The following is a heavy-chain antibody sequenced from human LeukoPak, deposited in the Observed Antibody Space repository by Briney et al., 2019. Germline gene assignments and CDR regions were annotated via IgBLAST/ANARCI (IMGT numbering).Heavy chain of an antibody. D-gene: IGHD3-10*01. J-gene: IGHJ4*02. Sequence: SGGSLRLSCAASGFTFSSYSMNWVRQAPGKGLEWVSYISSSNSTIYYADSVKGRFTISRDNAKNSLYLQMNSLRAEDTAVYYCARAAGVFDYWGQGTLVTVSS. CDR2: ISSSNSTI. CDR1: GFTFSSYS. V-gene: IGHV3-48*01. CDR3: ARAAGVFDY.